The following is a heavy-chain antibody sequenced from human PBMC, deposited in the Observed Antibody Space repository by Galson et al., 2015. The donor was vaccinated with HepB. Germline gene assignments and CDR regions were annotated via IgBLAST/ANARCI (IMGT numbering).Heavy chain of an antibody. Sequence: ETLSLTCAVYAGSFSGYYWSWIRQPPGKGLEWIGEINHSGSTNYNPSLKSRVTISVDTSKNQFSLKLSSVTAADTAVYYCARGRHRYCSSTSCYAPLDYWGQGTLVTVSS. D-gene: IGHD2-2*01. CDR1: AGSFSGYY. CDR2: INHSGST. J-gene: IGHJ4*02. V-gene: IGHV4-34*01. CDR3: ARGRHRYCSSTSCYAPLDY.